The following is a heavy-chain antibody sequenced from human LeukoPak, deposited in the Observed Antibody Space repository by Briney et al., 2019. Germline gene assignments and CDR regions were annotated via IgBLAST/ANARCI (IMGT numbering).Heavy chain of an antibody. D-gene: IGHD6-6*01. V-gene: IGHV3-48*01. J-gene: IGHJ5*02. Sequence: GGSLRLSCAASGFTFSTYSMNWVRQAPGKGLEWVSYISSSSSTIYYAGSVKGRFTISRDNAKNSLYLQMNSLRAEDTAVYYCAKTPEYSSSSPFDPWGQGTLVTVSS. CDR1: GFTFSTYS. CDR2: ISSSSSTI. CDR3: AKTPEYSSSSPFDP.